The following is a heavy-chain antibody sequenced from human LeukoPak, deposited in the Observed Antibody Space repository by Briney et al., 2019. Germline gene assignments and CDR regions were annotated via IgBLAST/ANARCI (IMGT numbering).Heavy chain of an antibody. CDR2: MNPNTGNT. Sequence: GASVKVSCKASGYTFTSYGISWVRQAPGRGLEWMGWMNPNTGNTGYGERFQGRVTMTRDNSISTAYMELNSLTSEDTAVYYCAETHGVPWGQGTLVTVSS. CDR3: AETHGVP. J-gene: IGHJ4*02. V-gene: IGHV1-8*02. CDR1: GYTFTSYG. D-gene: IGHD2-8*01.